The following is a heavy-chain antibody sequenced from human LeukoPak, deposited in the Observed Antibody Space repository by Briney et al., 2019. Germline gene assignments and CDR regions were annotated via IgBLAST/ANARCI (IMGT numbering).Heavy chain of an antibody. CDR3: ARHKDYSYMDV. V-gene: IGHV4-34*01. J-gene: IGHJ6*03. CDR2: INHSGST. Sequence: SETLSLTCAVYGGSFSGYYWSWIRQPPGKGLEWIGEINHSGSTNYNPSLKSRVTISVDTSKNQFSLKLSSVTAADTAVYYCARHKDYSYMDVWGKGTTVTISS. CDR1: GGSFSGYY.